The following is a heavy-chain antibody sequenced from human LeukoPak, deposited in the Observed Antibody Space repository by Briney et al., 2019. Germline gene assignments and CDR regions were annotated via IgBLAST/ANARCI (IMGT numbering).Heavy chain of an antibody. V-gene: IGHV4-59*01. CDR2: ISYSGDS. Sequence: PSETLSLTCTISGCSINSYYWSWIRQPPGKGLEYIGYISYSGDSNSNPSLKSRVTISLVTSKNQFSLKLNSVTAADTAVYYCARGGYSYKKAFDIWGQGTLVTVSS. CDR3: ARGGYSYKKAFDI. CDR1: GCSINSYY. J-gene: IGHJ3*02. D-gene: IGHD5-18*01.